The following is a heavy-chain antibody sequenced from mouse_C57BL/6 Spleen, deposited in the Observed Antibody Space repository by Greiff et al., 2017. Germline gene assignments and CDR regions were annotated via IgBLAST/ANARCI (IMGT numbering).Heavy chain of an antibody. Sequence: EVQRVESGPELVKPGASVKISCKASGYSFTGYYMNWVKQSPEQSLEWIGEINPSTGGTTYNQKFKAKATLTVDKSSSTAYMQLKSLTSEDSAVXYCASRVVARDWYCDVWGKGTTVTVSS. D-gene: IGHD1-1*01. CDR1: GYSFTGYY. CDR2: INPSTGGT. CDR3: ASRVVARDWYCDV. J-gene: IGHJ1*03. V-gene: IGHV1-42*01.